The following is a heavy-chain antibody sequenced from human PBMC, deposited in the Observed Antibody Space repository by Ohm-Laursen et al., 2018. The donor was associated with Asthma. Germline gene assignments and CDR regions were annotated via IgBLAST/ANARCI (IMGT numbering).Heavy chain of an antibody. V-gene: IGHV3-48*01. CDR3: AKDSSEVVAADEY. D-gene: IGHD2-15*01. CDR2: ISSSSSTI. Sequence: SLRLSCAASEFTFSLYSMNWVRQAPGKGLEWVSYISSSSSTIYYADSVKGRFTISRDNPRNTLYLQMNSLRAEDTAVYYCAKDSSEVVAADEYWGQGTLVTVSS. CDR1: EFTFSLYS. J-gene: IGHJ4*02.